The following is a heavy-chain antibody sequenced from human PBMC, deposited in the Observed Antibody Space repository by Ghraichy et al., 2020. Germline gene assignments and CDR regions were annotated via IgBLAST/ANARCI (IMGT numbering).Heavy chain of an antibody. Sequence: SETLSLTCTVSGDSINSYSWSWIRQSAVKGLEWIGRIFTSGSTHYNPSLKSRVTMSADTSKNQVSLKLDSVTAADTAVYYCARGHYNSRLYFHNVDIWGQGTSVTVSS. CDR2: IFTSGST. V-gene: IGHV4-4*07. CDR1: GDSINSYS. D-gene: IGHD1-14*01. CDR3: ARGHYNSRLYFHNVDI. J-gene: IGHJ6*02.